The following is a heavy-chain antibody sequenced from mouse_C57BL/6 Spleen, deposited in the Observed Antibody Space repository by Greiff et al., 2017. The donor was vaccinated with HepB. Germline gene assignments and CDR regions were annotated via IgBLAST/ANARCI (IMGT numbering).Heavy chain of an antibody. D-gene: IGHD1-1*01. J-gene: IGHJ2*01. CDR3: ANYYGSSSNYFDY. V-gene: IGHV1-82*01. CDR1: GYAFSSSW. CDR2: IYPGDGDT. Sequence: VQLQQSGPELVKPGASVKISCKASGYAFSSSWMNWVKQRPGKGLEWIGRIYPGDGDTNYNGKFKGKATLTADKSSSTAYMQLSSLTSEDSAVYFCANYYGSSSNYFDYWGQGTTLTVSS.